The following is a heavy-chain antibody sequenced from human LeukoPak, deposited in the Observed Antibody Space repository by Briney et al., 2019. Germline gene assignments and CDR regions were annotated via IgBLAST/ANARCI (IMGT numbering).Heavy chain of an antibody. CDR3: AKDQDSSSWYQWDYYYGMDV. Sequence: GGSLRLSCAASGFTFSSYGVHWVRQAPGKGLEWVAVISYDGSNKYYADSVKGRFTISRDNSKNTLYLQMNSLRAEDTAVYYCAKDQDSSSWYQWDYYYGMDVWGQGTTVTVSS. V-gene: IGHV3-30*18. CDR1: GFTFSSYG. CDR2: ISYDGSNK. D-gene: IGHD6-13*01. J-gene: IGHJ6*02.